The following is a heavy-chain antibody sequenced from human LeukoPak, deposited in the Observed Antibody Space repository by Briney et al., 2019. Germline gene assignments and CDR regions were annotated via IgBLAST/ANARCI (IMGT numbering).Heavy chain of an antibody. CDR3: AKGLWFGDLYDAFDV. V-gene: IGHV3-30*18. CDR2: ISYDGSNK. CDR1: GFTFSSYG. D-gene: IGHD3-10*01. J-gene: IGHJ3*01. Sequence: GGSLRLSCAASGFTFSSYGMHWVRQAPGKGLEWVAVISYDGSNKYYADSVKGRFTVSRDNSKNTLYLQMNSLRAEDTAVYYCAKGLWFGDLYDAFDVWGQGTMVTVSS.